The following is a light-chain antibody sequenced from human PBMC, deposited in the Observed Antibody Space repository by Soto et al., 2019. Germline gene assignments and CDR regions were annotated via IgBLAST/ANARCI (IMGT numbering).Light chain of an antibody. V-gene: IGLV3-1*01. CDR3: QAWDINTAV. CDR2: QDN. Sequence: SYELTQAPAVSVSPGQTGSISCSGDNLGDKYVSWYQQKPGQSPVLVISQDNKRPSGIPERFSGSNSGNTATLTIRGTQAMDEAHYFCQAWDINTAVFGGGTKLIVL. J-gene: IGLJ2*01. CDR1: NLGDKY.